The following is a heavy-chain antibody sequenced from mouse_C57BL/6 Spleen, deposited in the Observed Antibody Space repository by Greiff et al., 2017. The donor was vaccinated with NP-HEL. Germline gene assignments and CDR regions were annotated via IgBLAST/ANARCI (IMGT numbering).Heavy chain of an antibody. CDR2: IYPGDGDT. D-gene: IGHD1-1*01. Sequence: QVQLKQSGAELVKPGASVKISCKASGYAFSSYWMNWVKQRPGKGLEWIGQIYPGDGDTNYNGKFKGKATLTADKSSSTAYMQLSSLTSEDSAVYFCARLEPDGSSYAAWFAYWGQGTLVTVSA. J-gene: IGHJ3*01. CDR3: ARLEPDGSSYAAWFAY. V-gene: IGHV1-80*01. CDR1: GYAFSSYW.